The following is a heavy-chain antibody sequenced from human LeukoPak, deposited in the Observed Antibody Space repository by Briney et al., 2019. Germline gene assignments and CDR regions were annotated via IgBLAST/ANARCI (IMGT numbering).Heavy chain of an antibody. J-gene: IGHJ4*02. CDR1: GFTFSDYW. CDR2: IKQDGSET. D-gene: IGHD1-26*01. Sequence: PGGSLRLSCAASGFTFSDYWMSWVRQAPGKGREWVANIKQDGSETYYVDSVKGRFTISRDNAKNSLYLQMNSLRAEDTAVYYCAGDKKVGATNLDFWGQGTLVTVSS. V-gene: IGHV3-7*01. CDR3: AGDKKVGATNLDF.